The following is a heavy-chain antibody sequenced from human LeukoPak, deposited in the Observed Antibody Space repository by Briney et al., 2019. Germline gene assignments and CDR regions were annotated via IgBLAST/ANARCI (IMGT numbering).Heavy chain of an antibody. Sequence: ASVKVSCKASGYTLTSYDINWVRQATGQGLEWMGWMNPNSGNTGYAQKFQGRVTMTRNTSISTAYMELSSLRSEDTAVYYCARVDSSSPGGYYFDYWGQGTLVTVSS. J-gene: IGHJ4*02. D-gene: IGHD6-6*01. CDR3: ARVDSSSPGGYYFDY. CDR1: GYTLTSYD. V-gene: IGHV1-8*01. CDR2: MNPNSGNT.